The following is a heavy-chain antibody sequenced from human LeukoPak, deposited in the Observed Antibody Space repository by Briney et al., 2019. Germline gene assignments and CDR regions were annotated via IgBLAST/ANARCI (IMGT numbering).Heavy chain of an antibody. V-gene: IGHV4-4*07. J-gene: IGHJ4*02. CDR3: ARETTVTSYFDY. Sequence: SETLSLTCTVFGGSISTSLSTYYWSWIRQPAGKGLEWIGRIYGSGSTNYNPSLKSRVTMSVDTSMNHFSLNLISVTAADTAVYYCARETTVTSYFDYWGQGTLVTVSS. CDR2: IYGSGST. CDR1: GGSISTSLSTYY. D-gene: IGHD4-17*01.